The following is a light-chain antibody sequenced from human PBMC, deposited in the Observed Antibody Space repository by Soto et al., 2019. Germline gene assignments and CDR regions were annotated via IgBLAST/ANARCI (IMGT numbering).Light chain of an antibody. CDR1: SSDVGGYNY. CDR2: DVS. Sequence: QSALTQPASVSGSPGQSITNSCTGTSSDVGGYNYVSWYQQHPGKAPKLMISDVSNRPSGVSNRFSGSKSGNTASLTISGLQAEDEADYYCCSYTSSSTPVVFGGGTKLTVL. V-gene: IGLV2-14*03. CDR3: CSYTSSSTPVV. J-gene: IGLJ2*01.